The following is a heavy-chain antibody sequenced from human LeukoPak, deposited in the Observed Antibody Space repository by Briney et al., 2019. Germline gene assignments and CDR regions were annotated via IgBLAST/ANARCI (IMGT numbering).Heavy chain of an antibody. CDR1: GFTFSSYE. Sequence: GGSLRLSCAASGFTFSSYEMNWVRQAPGKGLEWVSYISSSGSATYYADSVKGRFTISRDNAKNSLYLQMNSLRAEDTAVYYCARDEGSSWKNWFDPWGQGTLVTVSS. D-gene: IGHD6-13*01. J-gene: IGHJ5*02. CDR2: ISSSGSAT. V-gene: IGHV3-48*03. CDR3: ARDEGSSWKNWFDP.